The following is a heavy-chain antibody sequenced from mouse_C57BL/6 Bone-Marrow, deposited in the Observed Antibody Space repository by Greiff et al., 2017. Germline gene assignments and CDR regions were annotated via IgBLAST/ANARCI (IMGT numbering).Heavy chain of an antibody. V-gene: IGHV1-55*01. J-gene: IGHJ3*01. CDR2: IYPGSGST. CDR3: ASGPPSVVEPWFDY. D-gene: IGHD1-1*01. CDR1: GYTFTSYW. Sequence: QVQLQQPGAELVKPGASVKMSCKASGYTFTSYWITWVKQRPGQGLEWIGGIYPGSGSTNYNEKFKSKATLTVDTSSSTAYIQLSSLTSEDSAVYYDASGPPSVVEPWFDYWGQGTLVTVSA.